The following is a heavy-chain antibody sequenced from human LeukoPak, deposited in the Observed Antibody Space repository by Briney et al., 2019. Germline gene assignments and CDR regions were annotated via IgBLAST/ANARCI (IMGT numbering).Heavy chain of an antibody. D-gene: IGHD2-21*02. J-gene: IGHJ5*02. V-gene: IGHV3-23*01. CDR1: DFILSTYA. CDR3: AKLHHHTAWFDP. CDR2: ISGSGGST. Sequence: GGSLRLSCTASDFILSTYAMSWVRQAPGKGLEWVSAISGSGGSTYYADSVKGRFTISRDNSKNTLYLQMNSLRAEDTAVYYCAKLHHHTAWFDPWGQGTLVTVSS.